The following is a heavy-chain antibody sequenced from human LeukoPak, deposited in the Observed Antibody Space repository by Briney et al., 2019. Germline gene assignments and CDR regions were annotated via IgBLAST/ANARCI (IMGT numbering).Heavy chain of an antibody. Sequence: PGGSLRLSCAASGFTFSSYGMHWVRQAPGKGLEWVAVIWYDGSNKYYADSVKGRFTISRDNSKNTLYLQMNSLRSEDTAVYYCARDHVGATELDYWGQGTLVTVSS. CDR2: IWYDGSNK. CDR3: ARDHVGATELDY. D-gene: IGHD1-26*01. J-gene: IGHJ4*02. CDR1: GFTFSSYG. V-gene: IGHV3-33*01.